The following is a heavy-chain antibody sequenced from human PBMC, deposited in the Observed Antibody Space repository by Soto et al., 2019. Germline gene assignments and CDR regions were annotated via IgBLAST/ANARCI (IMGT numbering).Heavy chain of an antibody. CDR1: GFIFSEST. D-gene: IGHD2-15*01. CDR2: VSTSGRST. CDR3: VKQAHGLDGVAFDY. J-gene: IGHJ4*02. V-gene: IGHV3-64D*06. Sequence: GGSLRLSCKVSGFIFSESTIYWVRQVPGKGLEAISAVSTSGRSTYYADSVKDRFTISRDNSKNTLFLQMGSLRPEDTAIYYCVKQAHGLDGVAFDYWGQGTQVTVSS.